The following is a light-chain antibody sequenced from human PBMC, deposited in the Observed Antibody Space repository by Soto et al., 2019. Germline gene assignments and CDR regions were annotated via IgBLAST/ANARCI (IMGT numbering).Light chain of an antibody. CDR3: TSHTTTSPPVL. J-gene: IGLJ2*01. V-gene: IGLV2-14*03. CDR2: DVR. CDR1: SSDVGAFNF. Sequence: QSALTQPASVSGSPGQSITISCTGTSSDVGAFNFVSWYQQHPGKAPKLMIYDVRHRPSGVSDRFSGSKSGNTASLTIYGLQAEDEADYYCTSHTTTSPPVLFGGGTKVTVL.